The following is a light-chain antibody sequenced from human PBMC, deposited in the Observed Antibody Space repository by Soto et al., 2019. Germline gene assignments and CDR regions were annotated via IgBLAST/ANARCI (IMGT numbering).Light chain of an antibody. V-gene: IGLV1-44*01. CDR2: AND. CDR1: SSDIGSNS. CDR3: ATWSDSLKGXV. Sequence: QSVLTQPPSASRTPGQRVTIPCSGSSSDIGSNSVNWYQQLPGAAPRLLIYANDHRPSGVPDRFSASKSGTSASLAISGVXSEDEAFYYCATWSDSLKGXVFGGGTKLTVL. J-gene: IGLJ3*02.